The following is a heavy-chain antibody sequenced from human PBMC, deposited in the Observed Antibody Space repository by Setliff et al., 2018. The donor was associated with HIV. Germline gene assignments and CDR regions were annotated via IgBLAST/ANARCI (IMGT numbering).Heavy chain of an antibody. CDR1: GFTVSSNY. V-gene: IGHV3-7*03. CDR2: IKKDGSDK. CDR3: ASSRPPDDSSGYLDH. Sequence: PGGSLRLSCAASGFTVSSNYMSRVRQAPGKGLEWVANIKKDGSDKFYVDSVKGRFAISRDNAKNSLNLEMNSLRAEDTAIYYCASSRPPDDSSGYLDHWGQGTLVTVSS. J-gene: IGHJ4*01. D-gene: IGHD3-22*01.